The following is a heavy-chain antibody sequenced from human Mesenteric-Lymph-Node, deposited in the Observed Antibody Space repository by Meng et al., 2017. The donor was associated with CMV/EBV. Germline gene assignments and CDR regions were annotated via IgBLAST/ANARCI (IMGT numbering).Heavy chain of an antibody. CDR1: GFTFSSYG. J-gene: IGHJ6*02. V-gene: IGHV3-33*06. D-gene: IGHD5-24*01. CDR3: AKDVRGGMDV. CDR2: IWYDGSNK. Sequence: GEPLKISCAASGFTFSSYGMHWVRQAPGKGLEWVAVIWYDGSNKYYADSVKGRFTISSDNSKNTLYLQMNSLRAEDTAVYYCAKDVRGGMDVWGQGTTVTVSS.